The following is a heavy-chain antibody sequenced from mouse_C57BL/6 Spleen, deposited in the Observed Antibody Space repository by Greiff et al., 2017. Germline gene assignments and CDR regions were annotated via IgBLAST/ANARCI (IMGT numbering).Heavy chain of an antibody. CDR2: IYPGSGST. CDR1: GYTFTSYW. CDR3: AGYGNYAY. J-gene: IGHJ3*01. D-gene: IGHD2-1*01. V-gene: IGHV1-55*01. Sequence: VQLQQPGAELVKPGASVKMSCKASGYTFTSYWITWVKQRPGQGLEWIGDIYPGSGSTNYNEKFKSKATLTGDTSSSTAYMQLSSLTSEDSAVYYCAGYGNYAYWGQGTLLTVSA.